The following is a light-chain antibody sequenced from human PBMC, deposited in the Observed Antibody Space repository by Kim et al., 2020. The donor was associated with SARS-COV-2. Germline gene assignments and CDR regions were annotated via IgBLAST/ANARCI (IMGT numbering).Light chain of an antibody. CDR2: GAS. J-gene: IGKJ1*01. Sequence: LSASVGDTVTITGRASQPINIHLNWYQQKPGGAPELLIYGASTLRSGVPSRFIGSGSGTEFTLTISGLQPEDIASYYCQQSYPTRPFGQGTKVEI. CDR3: QQSYPTRP. V-gene: IGKV1-39*01. CDR1: QPINIH.